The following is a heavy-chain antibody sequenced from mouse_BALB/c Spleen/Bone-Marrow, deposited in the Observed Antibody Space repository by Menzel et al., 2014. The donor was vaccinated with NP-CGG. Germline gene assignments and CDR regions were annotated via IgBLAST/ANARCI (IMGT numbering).Heavy chain of an antibody. CDR1: GDSITSGY. V-gene: IGHV3-8*02. D-gene: IGHD2-3*01. Sequence: EVNLVESGPSLVKPSETLSLTCSVTGDSITSGYWNWIRKFPGNKLEYMGYISYSGNTYYNPSLKSRISITLDTSKNQDYLQLNSVTTEDSAPYYSATYDGYCFDYWGQSTTLTISS. CDR3: ATYDGYCFDY. CDR2: ISYSGNT. J-gene: IGHJ2*01.